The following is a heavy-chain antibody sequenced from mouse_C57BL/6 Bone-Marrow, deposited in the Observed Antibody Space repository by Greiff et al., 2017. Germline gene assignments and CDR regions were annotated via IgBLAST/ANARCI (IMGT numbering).Heavy chain of an antibody. CDR2: ILPGSGST. Sequence: VQLQQSGAELVKPGASVKFSCKATGYTFTGYWIEWVKQRPGHGLEWIGEILPGSGSTNYTEKFKGKATFTADTSSNTAYLQLSSLTTEDTAIYYCTRWGYAMDYWGQGNSVTVSS. J-gene: IGHJ4*01. CDR3: TRWGYAMDY. V-gene: IGHV1-9*01. CDR1: GYTFTGYW.